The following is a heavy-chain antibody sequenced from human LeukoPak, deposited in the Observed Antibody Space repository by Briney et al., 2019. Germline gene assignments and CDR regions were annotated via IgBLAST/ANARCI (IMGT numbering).Heavy chain of an antibody. CDR3: ASSIAVTGTVY. CDR1: GFTFSDYY. V-gene: IGHV3-11*03. CDR2: ISSSSSYT. D-gene: IGHD6-19*01. Sequence: PGGSLRLSCAASGFTFSDYYMSWIRQAPGKGLEWVSYISSSSSYTNYADSVKGRFTISRDNAKKSLYLQMNSLRAEDTALYYCASSIAVTGTVYWGQGTLVAVSS. J-gene: IGHJ4*02.